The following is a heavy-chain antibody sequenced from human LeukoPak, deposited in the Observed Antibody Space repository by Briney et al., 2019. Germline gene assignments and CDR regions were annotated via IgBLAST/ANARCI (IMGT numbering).Heavy chain of an antibody. CDR1: GGSISSRSYY. Sequence: SETLSLTCTVSGGSISSRSYYWGWLRQPPGKGLEWIASIFYSGSTYHNPSLKSRVTISVDTSKSQFSLKLSSVTAADTAVYYCARFNWNYDQALWAFDIWGQGTMVTVSS. CDR3: ARFNWNYDQALWAFDI. J-gene: IGHJ3*02. V-gene: IGHV4-39*07. D-gene: IGHD1-7*01. CDR2: IFYSGST.